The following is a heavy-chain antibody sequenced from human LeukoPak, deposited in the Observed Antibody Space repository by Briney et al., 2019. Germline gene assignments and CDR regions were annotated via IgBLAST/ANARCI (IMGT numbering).Heavy chain of an antibody. CDR3: AKDMVRGVPQYYFDY. J-gene: IGHJ4*02. Sequence: GGSLRLSCAASGFTFSDYYMSWIRQAPGKGLEWVSAISGSGGSTYYADSVKGRFTISRDNSKNTLYLQMNSLRAEDTAVYYCAKDMVRGVPQYYFDYWGQGTLVTVSS. D-gene: IGHD3-10*01. CDR2: ISGSGGST. CDR1: GFTFSDYY. V-gene: IGHV3-23*01.